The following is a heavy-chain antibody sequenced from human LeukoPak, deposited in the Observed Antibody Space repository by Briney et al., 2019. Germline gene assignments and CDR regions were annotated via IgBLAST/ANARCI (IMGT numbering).Heavy chain of an antibody. D-gene: IGHD3-22*01. CDR1: GYRFTSYW. J-gene: IGHJ3*02. V-gene: IGHV5-51*01. Sequence: GESLKISCKGSGYRFTSYWIGWVRQMPGKGLEWRGIIYPGDSDTRYSPSFQGQVTISADKAISTAYLQWSSLKASDTAMYYCARQDDSSGYYRSDDAFDIWGQGTMVTVSS. CDR3: ARQDDSSGYYRSDDAFDI. CDR2: IYPGDSDT.